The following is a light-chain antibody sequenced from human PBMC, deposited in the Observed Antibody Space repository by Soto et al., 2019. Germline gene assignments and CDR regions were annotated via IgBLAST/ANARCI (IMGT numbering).Light chain of an antibody. CDR2: SAS. J-gene: IGKJ1*01. CDR3: HQYNHWLTWT. V-gene: IGKV3-15*01. Sequence: EIVMTQSPATLSVSPGERATLSCRASQSVSSKLAWYQQRPGQAPRLLIYSASTRATGIPARFSGSGSGTEFTLTIRSLQSEDFAVYYCHQYNHWLTWTFGQGTKVDIK. CDR1: QSVSSK.